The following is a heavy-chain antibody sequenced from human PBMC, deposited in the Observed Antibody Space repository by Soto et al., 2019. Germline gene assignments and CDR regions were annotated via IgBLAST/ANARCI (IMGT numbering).Heavy chain of an antibody. CDR3: ARDHYYDTSGPVL. D-gene: IGHD3-22*01. CDR2: ISSSGSSI. V-gene: IGHV3-11*01. Sequence: GGSLRLSCAASGFTFSDYYMSWIRQAPGKGLEWVSYISSSGSSIYYADSVKGRFTISRDNAKNSLYLQMNSLRAEDTAVYYCARDHYYDTSGPVLWGQGTLVTVSS. CDR1: GFTFSDYY. J-gene: IGHJ4*02.